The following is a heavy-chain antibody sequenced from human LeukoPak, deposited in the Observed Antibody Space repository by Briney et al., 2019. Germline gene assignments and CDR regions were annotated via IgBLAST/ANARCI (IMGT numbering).Heavy chain of an antibody. CDR2: IYYSGST. V-gene: IGHV4-59*01. CDR1: GGSISSYY. J-gene: IGHJ4*02. Sequence: SETLSLTCTVSGGSISSYYWSWIRQPPGKGLEWIGYIYYSGSTNYNPSLKSRVTISVDTSKNQFSLKLSSVTAADTAVYYCARTNYDILTGYYSDYWGQGTLVTVSS. CDR3: ARTNYDILTGYYSDY. D-gene: IGHD3-9*01.